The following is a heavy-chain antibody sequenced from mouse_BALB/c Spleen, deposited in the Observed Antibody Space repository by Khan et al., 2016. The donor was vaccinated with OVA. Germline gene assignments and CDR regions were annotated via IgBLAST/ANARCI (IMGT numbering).Heavy chain of an antibody. CDR3: ARRAYYANWYFDV. J-gene: IGHJ1*01. CDR2: ISYSGST. V-gene: IGHV3-2*02. CDR1: GYSITSDYA. Sequence: EVQLQESGPGLVKPSQSLSLTCTVTGYSITSDYAWDWIRQFPGNKLEWMGYISYSGSTSYNPSLKSRISITRDTSKNQFLLQLNSVTTGDTATYYCARRAYYANWYFDVWGAGTTVTVSS. D-gene: IGHD1-1*02.